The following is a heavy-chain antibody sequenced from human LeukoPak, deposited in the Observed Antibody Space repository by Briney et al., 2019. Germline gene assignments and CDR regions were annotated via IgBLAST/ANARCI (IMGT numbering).Heavy chain of an antibody. V-gene: IGHV3-7*01. Sequence: PGGSLRLSCEASGFTFSSYWMSWVRQAPGKGLEWVANIKQDGSEKYDADSVKGRFTISRDNAKNSLYLQMNNLRAEDTAVYYCARDHAPFSTTIDSYWYFDLWGRGTLVTVSS. J-gene: IGHJ2*01. CDR1: GFTFSSYW. CDR2: IKQDGSEK. CDR3: ARDHAPFSTTIDSYWYFDL. D-gene: IGHD2/OR15-2a*01.